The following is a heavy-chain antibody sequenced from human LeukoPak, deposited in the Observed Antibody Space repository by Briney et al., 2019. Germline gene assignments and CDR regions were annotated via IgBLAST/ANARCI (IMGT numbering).Heavy chain of an antibody. J-gene: IGHJ5*02. D-gene: IGHD6-13*01. CDR1: GFTFSSYG. Sequence: PGGSLRLSCAASGFTFSSYGMSWVRRAPGKGLEWVSAISGSGGSTYYADSVKGRFTISRDNSKNTLYLQMNSLRAEDTAVYYCAKGLAAAGNWFDPWGQGTLVTVSS. V-gene: IGHV3-23*01. CDR3: AKGLAAAGNWFDP. CDR2: ISGSGGST.